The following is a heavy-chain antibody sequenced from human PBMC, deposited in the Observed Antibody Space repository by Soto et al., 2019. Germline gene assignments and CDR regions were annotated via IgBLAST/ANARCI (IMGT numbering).Heavy chain of an antibody. J-gene: IGHJ3*02. Sequence: QVQLVQSGAEVKKPGSSVKVSCKASGGTFSSYAISWVRQAPGQGLEWMGGIIPIFGTANYAQKFQGRVTITADESTSTAYMELSSLRSEDTAVYYCARGDDSSGYRYDAFDIWGQGTMVTVSS. CDR1: GGTFSSYA. V-gene: IGHV1-69*12. D-gene: IGHD3-22*01. CDR2: IIPIFGTA. CDR3: ARGDDSSGYRYDAFDI.